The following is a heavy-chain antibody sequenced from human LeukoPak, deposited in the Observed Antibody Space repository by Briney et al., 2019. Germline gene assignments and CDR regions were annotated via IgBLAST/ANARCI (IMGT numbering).Heavy chain of an antibody. Sequence: SETLSLTCAVYGGSFSGYYWSWIRQPPGKGLEWIGEINHSGSTNYNPSLKSRVTISVDTSKNQFSLKLSSVTAADTAVYYCAREDSGGTHGAFDIWGQGTMVTVSS. J-gene: IGHJ3*02. D-gene: IGHD2-15*01. CDR2: INHSGST. CDR3: AREDSGGTHGAFDI. V-gene: IGHV4-34*01. CDR1: GGSFSGYY.